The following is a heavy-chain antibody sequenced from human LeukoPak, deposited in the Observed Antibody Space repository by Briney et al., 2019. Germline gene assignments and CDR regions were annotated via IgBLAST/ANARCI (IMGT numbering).Heavy chain of an antibody. V-gene: IGHV1-2*02. CDR3: AIAGDSSTSCYRCFGY. Sequence: GASVKVSCKASGYTFTGYYMHWARQAPGQGLEWMGWINPNSGGTNYAQKFQGRVTMTRDTSISTAYMELSRLRSDDTAVYYCAIAGDSSTSCYRCFGYWGQGTLVTVSS. CDR2: INPNSGGT. D-gene: IGHD2-2*02. J-gene: IGHJ4*02. CDR1: GYTFTGYY.